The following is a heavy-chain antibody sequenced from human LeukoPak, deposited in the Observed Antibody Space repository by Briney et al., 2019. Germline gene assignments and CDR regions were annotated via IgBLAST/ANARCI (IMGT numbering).Heavy chain of an antibody. Sequence: SETLSLTCTVSGGSISSSSYYWGWIRQPPGKGLEWIGSIYYSGSTYYNPSLKSRVTISVDTSKNQFSLKLSSVTAADTAVYYCARDEYCGGDCYEDAFDIWGQGTMVTVSS. CDR2: IYYSGST. D-gene: IGHD2-21*02. CDR1: GGSISSSSYY. CDR3: ARDEYCGGDCYEDAFDI. V-gene: IGHV4-39*07. J-gene: IGHJ3*02.